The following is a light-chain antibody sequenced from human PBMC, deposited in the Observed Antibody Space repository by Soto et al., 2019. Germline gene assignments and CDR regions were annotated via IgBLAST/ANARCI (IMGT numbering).Light chain of an antibody. CDR2: GAS. Sequence: DIVMTQSPATLSVSPGERATLSCKACQNIHTNLAWYQQKPGQAPRLLFYGASNRATGIPARFSGSGSGTDFTLTISSLEPEDFAVYYCQQRSNWPPGITFGQGTRLEIK. CDR3: QQRSNWPPGIT. V-gene: IGKV3-11*01. J-gene: IGKJ5*01. CDR1: QNIHTN.